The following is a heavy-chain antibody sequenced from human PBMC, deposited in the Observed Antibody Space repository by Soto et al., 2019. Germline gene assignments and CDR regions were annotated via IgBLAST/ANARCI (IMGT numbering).Heavy chain of an antibody. D-gene: IGHD1-1*01. CDR2: ISYEGSNT. V-gene: IGHV3-30-3*01. CDR1: GFIFDTYG. Sequence: PGGSLRLSCVASGFIFDTYGIHWVRQAPGKGLQWVALISYEGSNTYYSDSVRGRFTISRHNSKNTLYLQINALRPEDTGVYYCARVTPGNNLYYFSGLDVWGQGTSVTVSS. J-gene: IGHJ6*02. CDR3: ARVTPGNNLYYFSGLDV.